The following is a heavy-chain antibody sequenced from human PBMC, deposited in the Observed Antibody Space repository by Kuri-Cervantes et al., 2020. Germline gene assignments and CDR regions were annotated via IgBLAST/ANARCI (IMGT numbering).Heavy chain of an antibody. CDR1: GGSISSYY. CDR2: IYYSGST. Sequence: SETLSLTCTVSGGSISSYYWSWIRQPPGKGLEWIGYIYYSGSTNYNPSLKSRVTISVDTSKNQFSLKLSSVTAADTAVYYCARIMVQGVIRYYYYMDVWGKGTTVTVSS. J-gene: IGHJ6*03. V-gene: IGHV4-59*01. CDR3: ARIMVQGVIRYYYYMDV. D-gene: IGHD3-10*01.